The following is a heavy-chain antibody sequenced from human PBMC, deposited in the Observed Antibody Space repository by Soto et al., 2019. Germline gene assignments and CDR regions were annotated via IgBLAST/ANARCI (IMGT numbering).Heavy chain of an antibody. CDR1: GFTVSSSY. J-gene: IGHJ5*02. CDR2: IYSGGNT. Sequence: EVQLVESGGGLVQPGGSLRLSCAASGFTVSSSYMTWVRQAPGEGLEWDPIIYSGGNTYYADSLKDRFTISRDNSKNTVYIQMNRLRPDDTAVYYCARGYWLDPWGQGTLVTVSS. CDR3: ARGYWLDP. V-gene: IGHV3-66*01.